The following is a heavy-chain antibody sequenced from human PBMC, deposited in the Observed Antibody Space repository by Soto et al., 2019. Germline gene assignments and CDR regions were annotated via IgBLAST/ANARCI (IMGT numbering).Heavy chain of an antibody. V-gene: IGHV1-2*02. Sequence: QVQLVQSGAEVKKPGASVKVSCKSSGYSFTGYYMHWVRQAPGQGLEWMGWINPNSGGTNYAQKWQGRVIMTRDTSISKGYMELRRRGSDDTAEYYCARDGPQPLSFGSSNNPKKKWFAPWGQGAPMIVFS. CDR2: INPNSGGT. D-gene: IGHD2-2*01. CDR1: GYSFTGYY. CDR3: ARDGPQPLSFGSSNNPKKKWFAP. J-gene: IGHJ5*02.